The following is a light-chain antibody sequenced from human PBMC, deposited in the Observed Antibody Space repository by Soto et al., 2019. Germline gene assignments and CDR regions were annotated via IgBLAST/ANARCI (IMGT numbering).Light chain of an antibody. CDR3: QQYGFS. Sequence: DIHMTQSPSTLSASVGDRVTITCRASQSVSYWLAWYQQKPGKAPKLLIHDASTLESGVPSRFRGGGSGQEFTLIISGLQPDDFATYYCQQYGFSFGPGTKVEMK. CDR2: DAS. V-gene: IGKV1-5*01. J-gene: IGKJ3*01. CDR1: QSVSYW.